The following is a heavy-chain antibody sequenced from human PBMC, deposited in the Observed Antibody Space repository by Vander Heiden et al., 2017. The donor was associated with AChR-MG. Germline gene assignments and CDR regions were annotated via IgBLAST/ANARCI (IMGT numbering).Heavy chain of an antibody. Sequence: QVQLQESGPGLVKPSQTLSLTCTVTGGSISSGTYYWSWIRQPAGKGLEWIGRIDTSGSIKDNPSLESRVTISVDTSKKQFSMKMRSVTAADTAVYYCARGDSGSYYFYWGQGILVTVSS. CDR1: GGSISSGTYY. V-gene: IGHV4-61*02. CDR3: ARGDSGSYYFY. D-gene: IGHD1-26*01. J-gene: IGHJ4*02. CDR2: IDTSGSI.